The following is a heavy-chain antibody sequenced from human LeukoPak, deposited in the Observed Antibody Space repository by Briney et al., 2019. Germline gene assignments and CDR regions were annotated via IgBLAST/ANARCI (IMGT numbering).Heavy chain of an antibody. CDR2: INSDGSST. D-gene: IGHD2-15*01. CDR1: AFTFSSYW. V-gene: IGHV3-74*01. J-gene: IGHJ2*01. CDR3: ARGSDCSGGSCYSYWYFDL. Sequence: GGSLRLSCAASAFTFSSYWMHWVRQAPGKGLVWVSRINSDGSSTIYADSAKGRFTISRDNAKNTLYLQMNSLRAEDTAMYYCARGSDCSGGSCYSYWYFDLWGRGTLVTVSS.